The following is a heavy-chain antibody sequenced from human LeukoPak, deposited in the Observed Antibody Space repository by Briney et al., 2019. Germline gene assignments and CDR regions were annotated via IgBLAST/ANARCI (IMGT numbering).Heavy chain of an antibody. V-gene: IGHV1-18*01. Sequence: ASVKVSCTASGYTFTSYGISWVRQAPGQGLEWMGWISPYNGNTNYAQKLQGRVTMTTDTSTSTAYMELRSLRSDDTAVYYCANTKGTQYDYWGQGTLVTVSS. D-gene: IGHD5-24*01. CDR3: ANTKGTQYDY. CDR2: ISPYNGNT. CDR1: GYTFTSYG. J-gene: IGHJ4*02.